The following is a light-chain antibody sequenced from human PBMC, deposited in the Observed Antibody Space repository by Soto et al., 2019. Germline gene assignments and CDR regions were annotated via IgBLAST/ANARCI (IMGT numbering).Light chain of an antibody. CDR3: MPGTHWPPYT. CDR2: KVY. CDR1: QSLAYMDGNTY. Sequence: DVVMTQSPLSLPVTLGQPASISCRSSQSLAYMDGNTYLNWFQQRQGQSPRRLIYKVYNRDSGVRVSISGSMSGTDFTLKISREEAMDLEVYYCMPGTHWPPYTFGQGTKLEIK. J-gene: IGKJ2*01. V-gene: IGKV2-30*01.